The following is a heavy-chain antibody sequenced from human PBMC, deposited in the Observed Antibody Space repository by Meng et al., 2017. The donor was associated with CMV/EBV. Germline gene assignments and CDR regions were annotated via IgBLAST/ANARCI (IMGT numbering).Heavy chain of an antibody. V-gene: IGHV1-18*01. CDR3: ARDFGQLRFLEWLFRTWSDP. D-gene: IGHD3-3*01. Sequence: ASVKVSCKASGYTFTSYGISWVRQAPGQGLEWMGWISAYNGNTNYAQKLQGRVTMTTDTSTSTAYMELRSLRSDDTAVYYCARDFGQLRFLEWLFRTWSDPWGQGTLVTVSS. CDR2: ISAYNGNT. CDR1: GYTFTSYG. J-gene: IGHJ5*02.